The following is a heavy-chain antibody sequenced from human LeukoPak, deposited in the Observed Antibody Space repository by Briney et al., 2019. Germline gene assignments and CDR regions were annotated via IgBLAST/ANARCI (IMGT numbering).Heavy chain of an antibody. Sequence: SETLSLTCAVSGGSLSGYYCCWICQPPRTGLEWIGDIYHSGSTNYNPSLQSRVTISVDTSKNQFSLKLSSVTAADTAVYYCARGYGIAAAGYRHWGQGNLVTVSS. J-gene: IGHJ1*01. V-gene: IGHV4-34*01. D-gene: IGHD6-13*01. CDR3: ARGYGIAAAGYRH. CDR1: GGSLSGYY. CDR2: IYHSGST.